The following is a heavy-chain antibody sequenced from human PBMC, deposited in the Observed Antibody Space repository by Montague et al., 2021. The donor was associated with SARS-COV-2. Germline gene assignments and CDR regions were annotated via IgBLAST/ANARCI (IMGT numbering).Heavy chain of an antibody. Sequence: SETLSLTCTASGGSIGAYYWSWIRQPPGKGLEWIGYIDNSGSTNHNPSLKSRVTISVDTSKNHFSLQLRSVTPADTAVYFCATATAVRGAVNWFDPWGQGTLVTVSS. CDR2: IDNSGST. J-gene: IGHJ5*02. CDR3: ATATAVRGAVNWFDP. V-gene: IGHV4-59*01. CDR1: GGSIGAYY. D-gene: IGHD3-10*01.